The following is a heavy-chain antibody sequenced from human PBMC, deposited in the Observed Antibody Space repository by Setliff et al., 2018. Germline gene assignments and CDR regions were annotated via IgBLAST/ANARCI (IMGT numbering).Heavy chain of an antibody. CDR2: ISHRGST. V-gene: IGHV4-34*01. J-gene: IGHJ4*02. D-gene: IGHD6-6*01. CDR3: ARGRNIAARLLDS. Sequence: SETLSLTCAAYGGTFSDYLWTWIRQSPEKGLEWIGEISHRGSTNYNPSLKSRVTISIDTSRDQFSLKLISMIAADTAVYYCARGRNIAARLLDSWGQGTLVTVSS. CDR1: GGTFSDYL.